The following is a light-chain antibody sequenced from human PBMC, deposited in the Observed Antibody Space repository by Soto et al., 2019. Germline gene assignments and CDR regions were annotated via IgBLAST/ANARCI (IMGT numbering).Light chain of an antibody. Sequence: DIQMTQSPSTLSASVGDRVTITCRASQIISYWLAWYQQKPGKAPKLLIYKASNLESGVPSRFSGSGSGTEFTLTISSLQPDDFATYYCQQYNTYTWTFGQGTKVDI. CDR1: QIISYW. CDR3: QQYNTYTWT. V-gene: IGKV1-5*03. J-gene: IGKJ1*01. CDR2: KAS.